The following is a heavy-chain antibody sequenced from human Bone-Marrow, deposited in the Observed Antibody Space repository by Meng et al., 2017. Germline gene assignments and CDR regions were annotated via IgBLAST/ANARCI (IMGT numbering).Heavy chain of an antibody. CDR2: IYSGGST. CDR1: GFTFSSYG. J-gene: IGHJ4*02. V-gene: IGHV3-NL1*01. CDR3: ARGTGDGYNYPLYYFDY. D-gene: IGHD5-24*01. Sequence: GESLKISCAASGFTFSSYGMHWVRQAPGKGLEWVSVIYSGGSTYYADSVKGRFTISRDNSKNTLYLQMNSLRAEDTAVYYCARGTGDGYNYPLYYFDYWGQGTLVTVSS.